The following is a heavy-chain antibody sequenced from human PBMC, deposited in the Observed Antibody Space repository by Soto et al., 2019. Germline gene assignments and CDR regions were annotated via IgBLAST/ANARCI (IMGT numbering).Heavy chain of an antibody. D-gene: IGHD1-1*01. J-gene: IGHJ4*02. CDR1: GLTFSSYA. Sequence: PGGSLRLSCAASGLTFSSYAMSWVRQAPGKGLAWVSGINVGGDSRYFADSVRGRFTISRDNSKNTRLLQMNSLRAEDTAVYYCARGWTFDLWGQGTLVTVSS. V-gene: IGHV3-23*01. CDR3: ARGWTFDL. CDR2: INVGGDSR.